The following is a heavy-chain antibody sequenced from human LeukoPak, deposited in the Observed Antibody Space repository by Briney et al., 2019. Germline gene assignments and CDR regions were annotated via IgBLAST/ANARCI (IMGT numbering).Heavy chain of an antibody. J-gene: IGHJ3*02. V-gene: IGHV3-9*01. CDR2: ISWNSGSI. D-gene: IGHD1-26*01. CDR3: AKSKTLEVGAADAFDI. CDR1: GITLSNYG. Sequence: GGSLRLSCAVSGITLSNYGMSWVRQAPGKGLEWVSGISWNSGSIGYADSVKGRFTISRDNAKNSLYLQMNSLRAEDTALYYCAKSKTLEVGAADAFDIWGQGTMVTVSS.